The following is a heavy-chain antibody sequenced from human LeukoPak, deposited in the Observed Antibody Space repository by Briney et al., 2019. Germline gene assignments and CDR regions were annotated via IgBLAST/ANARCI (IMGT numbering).Heavy chain of an antibody. CDR2: ISSSGGST. CDR1: GFTFSSYG. Sequence: GGSLRLSCAASGFTFSSYGMSWVRQAPGKGLEWVSAISSSGGSTYYADSVRGRFTISRDNSKNTLYLQMNSLRAEDTAVYYCARTGGYFDWLFLYFDYWGQGTLVTVSS. D-gene: IGHD3-9*01. J-gene: IGHJ4*02. V-gene: IGHV3-23*01. CDR3: ARTGGYFDWLFLYFDY.